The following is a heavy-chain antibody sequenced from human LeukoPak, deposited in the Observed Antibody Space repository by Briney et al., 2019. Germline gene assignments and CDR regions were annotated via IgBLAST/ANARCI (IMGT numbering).Heavy chain of an antibody. V-gene: IGHV4-39*01. J-gene: IGHJ5*02. Sequence: SETLSLTCTVSDDSISNSNYYWVWLRQPPGKGLEGIGSIYYSGSTYYNPSLRSRITISLDTSKKQFSLKLNSVTAADTAVYFCAGHWPPTYDFWSTAWFDPWGQGTLVTVSS. CDR2: IYYSGST. CDR3: AGHWPPTYDFWSTAWFDP. D-gene: IGHD3-3*01. CDR1: DDSISNSNYY.